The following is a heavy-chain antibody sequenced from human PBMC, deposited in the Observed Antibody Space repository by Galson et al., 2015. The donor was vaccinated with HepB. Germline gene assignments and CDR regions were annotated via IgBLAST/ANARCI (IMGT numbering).Heavy chain of an antibody. CDR2: IIPIVGKG. CDR3: ARGRGEGWLKMWAPHDAFDI. D-gene: IGHD5-24*01. Sequence: SVKVSCKASGGTFSSYAISWVRLAPGQGLEWVGGIIPIVGKGKNAQKFEGRVTITADESTSTAYMELSSLRTEDTAVYYCARGRGEGWLKMWAPHDAFDIWGQGPSVTVSS. CDR1: GGTFSSYA. J-gene: IGHJ3*02. V-gene: IGHV1-69*13.